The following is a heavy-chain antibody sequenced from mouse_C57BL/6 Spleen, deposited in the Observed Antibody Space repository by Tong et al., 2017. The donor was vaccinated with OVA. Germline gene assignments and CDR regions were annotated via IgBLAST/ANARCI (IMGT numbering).Heavy chain of an antibody. CDR3: ARGGAVVPFAY. V-gene: IGHV5-9-3*01. D-gene: IGHD1-1*01. CDR2: ISSGGSYT. J-gene: IGHJ3*01. CDR1: GFTFSSYA. Sequence: EVQLQESGVGLVKPEGSLKLSCAASGFTFSSYAMSWVRQTPEKRLEWVATISSGGSYTYYPDSVKGRFTISRDNAKNTLYLQMSSLRSEDTAMYYCARGGAVVPFAYWGQGTLVTVSA.